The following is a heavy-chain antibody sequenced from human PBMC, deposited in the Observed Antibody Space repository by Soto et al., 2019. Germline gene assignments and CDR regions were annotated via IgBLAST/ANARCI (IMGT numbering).Heavy chain of an antibody. CDR2: IYYSGST. CDR1: GGSISSYY. CDR3: ARHRAATLIDY. J-gene: IGHJ4*02. V-gene: IGHV4-59*08. D-gene: IGHD6-13*01. Sequence: PSETLSLTCTVSGGSISSYYWSWIRQPPGKGLEWIGYIYYSGSTNYNPSLKSRVTISVDTPKNQFSLKLSSVTAADTAVYYCARHRAATLIDYWGQGTLVTVSS.